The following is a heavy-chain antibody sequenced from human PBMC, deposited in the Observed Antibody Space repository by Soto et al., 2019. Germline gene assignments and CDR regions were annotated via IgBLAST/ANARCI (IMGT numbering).Heavy chain of an antibody. Sequence: SETLSLTCTVAGGSIISFFWAWIRQPPGRGLEWIGNIYYSVSTNYNPSLKNRVTMSVDTSKNQFSLMLTSVTAADTAVYYCARPSGSYSYYYGMDVWGQGTTVTVSS. J-gene: IGHJ6*02. D-gene: IGHD1-26*01. CDR3: ARPSGSYSYYYGMDV. V-gene: IGHV4-59*01. CDR2: IYYSVST. CDR1: GGSIISFF.